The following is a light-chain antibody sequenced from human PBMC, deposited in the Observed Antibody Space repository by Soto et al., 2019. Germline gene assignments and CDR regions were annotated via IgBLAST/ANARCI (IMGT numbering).Light chain of an antibody. V-gene: IGLV2-14*01. CDR3: LSYTSSITWV. CDR2: EVS. J-gene: IGLJ3*02. CDR1: TSDVGGYNF. Sequence: QSVLTQPASVSGSPGQSITISCTGTTSDVGGYNFVSWYQQHPGKAPKLMIYEVSNRPSWVSHRFSGSKSGNTASLTISGLQAEDEADYYCLSYTSSITWVFGGGTKLTVL.